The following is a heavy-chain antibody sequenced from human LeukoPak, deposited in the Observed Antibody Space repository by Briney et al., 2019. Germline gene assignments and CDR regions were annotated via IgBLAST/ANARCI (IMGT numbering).Heavy chain of an antibody. V-gene: IGHV3-30*04. CDR1: GFTFSSYA. J-gene: IGHJ4*02. D-gene: IGHD5-12*01. Sequence: GGSRRPSCPASGFTFSSYAMHWARQPPGRGRGWVAFISYDGSNKYYADSVKGRFTISRDNSKNTLYLQMNSLRAEDTAVYYCARDRGYGGIVATILDYWGQGTLVTVSS. CDR2: ISYDGSNK. CDR3: ARDRGYGGIVATILDY.